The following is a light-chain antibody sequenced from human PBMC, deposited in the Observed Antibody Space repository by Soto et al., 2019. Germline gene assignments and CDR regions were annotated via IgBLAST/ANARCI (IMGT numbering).Light chain of an antibody. CDR1: QSVSSSY. CDR3: QQHGSSPLVT. Sequence: IVLTQSPGTLSLSPGERATLSCRASQSVSSSYLAWYQQKPGQAPRLLIYGASSRATGIPDRFSGSGSGKDFTLTISRLEPEDFEVYYCQQHGSSPLVTFGQGTRLEIK. J-gene: IGKJ5*01. V-gene: IGKV3-20*01. CDR2: GAS.